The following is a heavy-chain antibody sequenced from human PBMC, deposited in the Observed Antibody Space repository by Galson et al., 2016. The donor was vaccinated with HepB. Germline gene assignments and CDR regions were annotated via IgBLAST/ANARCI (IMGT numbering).Heavy chain of an antibody. CDR3: ARDLRQYVRTGYV. CDR2: ISGSGNYI. Sequence: SLRLSCAASGLMFNKYGMSWVRQAPGKGLEWLASISGSGNYIYYADSVKGRITISRDNANNSLYLQMNSLRAGDTAIYYCARDLRQYVRTGYVWGQGTLVSVSS. D-gene: IGHD1-14*01. CDR1: GLMFNKYG. J-gene: IGHJ4*02. V-gene: IGHV3-21*01.